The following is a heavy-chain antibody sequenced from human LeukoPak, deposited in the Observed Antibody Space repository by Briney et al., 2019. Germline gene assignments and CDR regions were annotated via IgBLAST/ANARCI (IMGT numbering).Heavy chain of an antibody. CDR3: ARVPRTAMATYYMDV. J-gene: IGHJ6*03. CDR2: IIPIFGTA. CDR1: GGTFSSYA. V-gene: IGHV1-69*13. D-gene: IGHD5-18*01. Sequence: GASVKVSCKASGGTFSSYAISWVRQAPGQGLEWMGGIIPIFGTANYAQKFQGRVTITADESTSTAYMELSSLRSEDTAVYYCARVPRTAMATYYMDVWGKGTRSPSP.